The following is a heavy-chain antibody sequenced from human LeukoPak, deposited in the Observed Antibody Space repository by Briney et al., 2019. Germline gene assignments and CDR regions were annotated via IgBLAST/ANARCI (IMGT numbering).Heavy chain of an antibody. D-gene: IGHD2-15*01. J-gene: IGHJ5*02. V-gene: IGHV3-30*18. Sequence: GGSLRLSCAASGFTFSSYGMHWVRQAPGKGPEWVAVISYDGSNKYYADSVKGRFTISRDNSKNTLYLQMNSLRAEDTAVYYCAKTLEGSGGSPIDPWGQGTLVTVSS. CDR3: AKTLEGSGGSPIDP. CDR1: GFTFSSYG. CDR2: ISYDGSNK.